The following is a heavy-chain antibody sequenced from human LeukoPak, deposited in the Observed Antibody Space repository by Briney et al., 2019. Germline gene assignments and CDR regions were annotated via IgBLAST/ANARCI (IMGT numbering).Heavy chain of an antibody. Sequence: SETLSLTYTVSGGSFFSYCWNSIRQSPGKGLEWIGFIYPNGITSYNPSLMSRGSISIATSRNQFSLRLTSVTAADTAMYYCARRAYYDSSGYHPTAGYFDLWGRGTLVTVSS. CDR3: ARRAYYDSSGYHPTAGYFDL. CDR1: GGSFFSYC. V-gene: IGHV4-4*08. CDR2: IYPNGIT. J-gene: IGHJ2*01. D-gene: IGHD3-22*01.